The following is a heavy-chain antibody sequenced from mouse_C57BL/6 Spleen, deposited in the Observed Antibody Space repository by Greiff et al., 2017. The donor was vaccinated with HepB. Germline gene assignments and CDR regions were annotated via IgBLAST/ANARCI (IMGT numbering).Heavy chain of an antibody. D-gene: IGHD2-4*01. V-gene: IGHV14-3*01. CDR2: IDPANGNT. Sequence: EVQLQQSVAELVRPGASVKLSCTASGFNIKNTYMHWVKQRPEQGLEWIGRIDPANGNTKYAPKFQGKATITADTYSNTAYLQLSSLTSEDTAIYYCAKVSPDYDYDGYAMDYWGQGTSVTVSS. J-gene: IGHJ4*01. CDR3: AKVSPDYDYDGYAMDY. CDR1: GFNIKNTY.